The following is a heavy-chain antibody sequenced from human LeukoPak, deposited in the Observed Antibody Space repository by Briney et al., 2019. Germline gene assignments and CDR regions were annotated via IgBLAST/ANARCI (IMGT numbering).Heavy chain of an antibody. Sequence: GGSLRLSCAASGFTFNSYAMSWVRQAPWERLQWVSGISDSGGNTYYADSVRGRSTISRDNSKNTLYLQMNSLRAEDTAVYYCARHRSSWLIDYWGQGTLVTVSS. D-gene: IGHD6-6*01. J-gene: IGHJ4*02. CDR1: GFTFNSYA. CDR2: ISDSGGNT. CDR3: ARHRSSWLIDY. V-gene: IGHV3-23*01.